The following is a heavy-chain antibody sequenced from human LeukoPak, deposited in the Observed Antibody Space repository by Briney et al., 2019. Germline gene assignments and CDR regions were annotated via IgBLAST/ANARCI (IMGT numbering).Heavy chain of an antibody. CDR2: IYYSGST. V-gene: IGHV4-39*01. J-gene: IGHJ4*02. Sequence: PSETLSLTCTVSGGSISSSSYYWGWIRQPPGKGLEWIGSIYYSGSTYYNPSLKSRVTISVDTSKNQFSLKLSSVTAADTAVYYCARRRYCSSTSCYRDIDRGSSRHGIDYWGQGTLVTVSP. CDR3: ARRRYCSSTSCYRDIDRGSSRHGIDY. CDR1: GGSISSSSYY. D-gene: IGHD2-2*01.